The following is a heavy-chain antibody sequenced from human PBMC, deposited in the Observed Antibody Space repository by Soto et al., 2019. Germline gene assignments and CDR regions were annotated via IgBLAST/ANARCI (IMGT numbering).Heavy chain of an antibody. CDR3: AKDDSAGDSYFYCMDV. CDR1: GFTFSHYA. D-gene: IGHD7-27*01. J-gene: IGHJ6*03. Sequence: QVQLVESGGGVVQPGRSLRLSCVASGFTFSHYAIHWVRQAPGKGLEWVAVISYDGDNKYYADSVKGRFTISRDNTKDILNLQMNSQRTEDTAVYYCAKDDSAGDSYFYCMDVWGQGTTVTVSS. V-gene: IGHV3-30-3*01. CDR2: ISYDGDNK.